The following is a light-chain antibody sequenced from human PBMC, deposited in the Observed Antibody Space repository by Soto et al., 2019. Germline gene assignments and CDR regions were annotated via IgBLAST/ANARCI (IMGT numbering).Light chain of an antibody. CDR1: RRVSSY. CDR3: EQAGSFPIT. V-gene: IGKV3-11*01. J-gene: IGKJ5*01. CDR2: DAS. Sequence: ETVFTQSPATRSLSPGDRATLYCRASRRVSSYLAWYPQTAGQAPRLLIYDASNRAAGTPGRFSGSGAGTDFTRTISSLQPEDFETDDCEQAGSFPITFGQGTRLEIK.